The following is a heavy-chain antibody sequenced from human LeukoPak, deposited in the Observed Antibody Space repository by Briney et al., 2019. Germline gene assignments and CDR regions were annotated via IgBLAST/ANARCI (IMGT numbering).Heavy chain of an antibody. CDR1: GFTVRSNY. CDR2: IYSGDNT. V-gene: IGHV3-53*01. Sequence: GGSLRLSCAASGFTVRSNYVSWVRQAPGKGLEWVSDIYSGDNTYYADSVKGRFTISRDNAKNSLYLQMNSLRAEDTAVYYCARVSPTRTNFFDYWGQGTLVTVSS. J-gene: IGHJ4*02. D-gene: IGHD3-3*01. CDR3: ARVSPTRTNFFDY.